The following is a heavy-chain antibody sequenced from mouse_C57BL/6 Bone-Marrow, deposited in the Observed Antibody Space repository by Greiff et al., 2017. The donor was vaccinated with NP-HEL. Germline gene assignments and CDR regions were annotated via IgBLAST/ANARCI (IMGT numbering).Heavy chain of an antibody. V-gene: IGHV1-50*01. CDR1: GYTFTSYW. J-gene: IGHJ4*01. Sequence: QVQLQQPGAELVKPGASVKLSCKASGYTFTSYWMQWVKQRPGQGLEWIGEIDPSDSYTNYNQKFKGKATLTVDTSSSTAYMQLSSLTSEDSAVYYCARRIYDGYVYYAMDYWGQGTSVTVSS. CDR3: ARRIYDGYVYYAMDY. D-gene: IGHD2-3*01. CDR2: IDPSDSYT.